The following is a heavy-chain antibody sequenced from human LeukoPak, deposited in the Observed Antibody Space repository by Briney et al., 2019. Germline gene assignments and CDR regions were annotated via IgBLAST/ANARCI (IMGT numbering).Heavy chain of an antibody. V-gene: IGHV4-34*01. CDR1: GGSFSGYY. CDR2: INHSGST. Sequence: PSETLSLTCAVYGGSFSGYYWSWIRQPPGKGLEWIGEINHSGSTNYNPSLKSRVTISVDTSKNQFSLKLSSVTAADTAVYYCARGIVGATWISSLIYYFDYWGQGTLVAVSS. CDR3: ARGIVGATWISSLIYYFDY. J-gene: IGHJ4*02. D-gene: IGHD1-26*01.